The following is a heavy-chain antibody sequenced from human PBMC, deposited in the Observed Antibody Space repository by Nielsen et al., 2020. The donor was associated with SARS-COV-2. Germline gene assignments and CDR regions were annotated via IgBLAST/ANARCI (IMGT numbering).Heavy chain of an antibody. CDR3: AREQWVGSRGFDN. Sequence: GGSLRLSCAASGLTFSANWMSWVRQVPGKGLEWVATIKPDGSETHYVDSVRGRLTISRDNAKNSLYLQMSSLRVEDTAVYYCAREQWVGSRGFDNWGQGTLVTVSS. V-gene: IGHV3-7*03. CDR1: GLTFSANW. J-gene: IGHJ4*02. D-gene: IGHD6-19*01. CDR2: IKPDGSET.